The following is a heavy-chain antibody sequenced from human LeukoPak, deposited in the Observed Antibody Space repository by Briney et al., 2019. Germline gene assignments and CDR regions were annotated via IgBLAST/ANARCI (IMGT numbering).Heavy chain of an antibody. CDR2: IYHSGST. J-gene: IGHJ6*02. CDR1: GGSISSGGYY. CDR3: ARHGSVWGSYLAGDYYGVDV. V-gene: IGHV4-61*08. Sequence: PSETLSLTCTVSGGSISSGGYYWSWIRQPPGKGQEWIGYIYHSGSTNYNPSLKSRVTISVDTSKNQFSLKLSSVTAADTAVYYCARHGSVWGSYLAGDYYGVDVWGQGTTVTVSS. D-gene: IGHD3-16*02.